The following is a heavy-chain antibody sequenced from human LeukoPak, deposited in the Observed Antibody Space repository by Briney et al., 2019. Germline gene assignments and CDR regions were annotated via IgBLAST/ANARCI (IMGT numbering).Heavy chain of an antibody. V-gene: IGHV4-34*01. CDR3: ARGATIGSSGWYANY. D-gene: IGHD6-19*01. Sequence: SSETLSLTCAVYGGSFSGYYWSWIRQPPGKGLEWIGEINHSGSTNYNPSLKSRVTISEDTSKNQFSLKLSSVAAADTAVYYCARGATIGSSGWYANYWGQKTRDSVST. CDR2: INHSGST. CDR1: GGSFSGYY. J-gene: IGHJ4*02.